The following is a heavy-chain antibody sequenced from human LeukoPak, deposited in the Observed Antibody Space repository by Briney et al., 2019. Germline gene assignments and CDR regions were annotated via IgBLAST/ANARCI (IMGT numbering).Heavy chain of an antibody. CDR3: AKDGVREFHYDFWSGYVDY. CDR2: ISWDGGST. J-gene: IGHJ4*02. D-gene: IGHD3-3*01. Sequence: GGSLRLSCAASGFTFDDYTMHWVRQAPGKGLEWVSLISWDGGSTYYADSVKGRFTISRDNSKNSLYLQMNSLRTEDTAVYYCAKDGVREFHYDFWSGYVDYWGQGTLVTVSS. CDR1: GFTFDDYT. V-gene: IGHV3-43*01.